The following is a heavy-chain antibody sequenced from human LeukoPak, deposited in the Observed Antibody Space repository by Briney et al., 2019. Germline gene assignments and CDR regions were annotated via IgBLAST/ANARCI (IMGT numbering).Heavy chain of an antibody. CDR1: GGSISSYY. CDR2: IYHSGST. V-gene: IGHV4-4*07. CDR3: ARGPYYYYYMDV. Sequence: SETLSLTCTVSGGSISSYYWSWIRQPAGKGLEWIGSIYHSGSTYYNPSLKSRVTISVDTSKNQFSLKLSSVTAADTAVYYCARGPYYYYYMDVWGKGTTVTVSS. J-gene: IGHJ6*03.